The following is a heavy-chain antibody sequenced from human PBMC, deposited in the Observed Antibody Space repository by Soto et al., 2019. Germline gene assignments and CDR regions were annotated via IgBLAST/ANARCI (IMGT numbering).Heavy chain of an antibody. CDR3: ARGTYYYGSGSYYPPFYYYYGMDV. J-gene: IGHJ6*02. Sequence: PSQTLSLTYAISGDSVSSNSAAWNWIRQSPSRGLEWLGRTYYRSKWYNDYAVSVKSRITINPDTSKNQFSLQLNSVTPEDTAVYYCARGTYYYGSGSYYPPFYYYYGMDVWGQGTTVTVSS. D-gene: IGHD3-10*01. CDR2: TYYRSKWYN. V-gene: IGHV6-1*01. CDR1: GDSVSSNSAA.